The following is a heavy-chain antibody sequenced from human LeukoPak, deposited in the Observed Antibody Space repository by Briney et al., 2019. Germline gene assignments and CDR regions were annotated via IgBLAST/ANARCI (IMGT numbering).Heavy chain of an antibody. CDR3: AREDSSGYRSFDY. CDR2: IYSGGST. CDR1: RFTVSSNY. J-gene: IGHJ4*02. Sequence: GGSLRLSCAASRFTVSSNYMNWVRQAPGKGLEWVSVIYSGGSTYYADSVKGRFTISRDNSMNTLYLQMNSLRAEDTAVYYCAREDSSGYRSFDYWGQGTLVTVSS. V-gene: IGHV3-53*01. D-gene: IGHD3-22*01.